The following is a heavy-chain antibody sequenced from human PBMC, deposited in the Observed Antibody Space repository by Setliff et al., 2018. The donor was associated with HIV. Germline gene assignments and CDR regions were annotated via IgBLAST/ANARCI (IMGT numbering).Heavy chain of an antibody. CDR3: ARVYYYDSSGYHDAFDI. CDR1: GDSISSGSYQ. CDR2: INHSGST. D-gene: IGHD3-22*01. Sequence: SETLSLTCTVSGDSISSGSYQWSWIRQPAGKGLEWIGEINHSGSTNYNPSLKSRVTISVDTSKNQFSLKLSSVTAADTAVYYCARVYYYDSSGYHDAFDIWGQGTMVTVSS. J-gene: IGHJ3*02. V-gene: IGHV4-61*10.